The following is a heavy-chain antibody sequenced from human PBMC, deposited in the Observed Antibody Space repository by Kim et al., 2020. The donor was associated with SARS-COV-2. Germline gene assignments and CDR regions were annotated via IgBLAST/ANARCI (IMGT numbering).Heavy chain of an antibody. D-gene: IGHD5-18*01. CDR1: GGTFSSYA. V-gene: IGHV1-69*13. Sequence: SVKVSCKASGGTFSSYAISWVRQAPGQGLEWMGGIIPIFGTANYAQKFQGRVTITADESTSTAYMELSSLRSEDTAVYYCARARGVDTAMVWGRGYGGMDVWGQGTTVTVSS. CDR2: IIPIFGTA. J-gene: IGHJ6*02. CDR3: ARARGVDTAMVWGRGYGGMDV.